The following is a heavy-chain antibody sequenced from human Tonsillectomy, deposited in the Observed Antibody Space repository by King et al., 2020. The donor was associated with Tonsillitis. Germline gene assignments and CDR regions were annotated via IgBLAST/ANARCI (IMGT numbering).Heavy chain of an antibody. CDR1: GGTFSSYA. V-gene: IGHV1-69*04. CDR3: ASLTSLEDYYYMDG. J-gene: IGHJ6*03. Sequence: QLVQSGAEVKKPGSSVKVSCKASGGTFSSYAISWVRQAPGQGLEWMGRIIPTFGIANYAQKFQGRVTITADKSTSTAYMELSSLRSEDTAVYYCASLTSLEDYYYMDGWGKGTTVTVSS. CDR2: IIPTFGIA.